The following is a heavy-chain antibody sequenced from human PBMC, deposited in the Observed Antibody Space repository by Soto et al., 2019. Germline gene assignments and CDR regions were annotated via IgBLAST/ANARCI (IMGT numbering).Heavy chain of an antibody. CDR2: IYYSGST. CDR3: ARGRAGFFWSRRRDNSFDG. CDR1: VGSISSGGYY. V-gene: IGHV4-31*03. Sequence: PSETLSLTCTFSVGSISSGGYYWSWIRQHPWKGLEWIGYIYYSGSTYYNPSLKSRVTISVDTSKNQFSLKLSSVTAADTAVYYCARGRAGFFWSRRRDNSFDGFGQGIRVIVSS. D-gene: IGHD3-3*01. J-gene: IGHJ5*02.